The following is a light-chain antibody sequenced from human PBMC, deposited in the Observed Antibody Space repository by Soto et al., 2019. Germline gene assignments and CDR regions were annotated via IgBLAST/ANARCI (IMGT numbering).Light chain of an antibody. J-gene: IGKJ1*01. V-gene: IGKV3-20*01. CDR2: GAS. Sequence: ETVLTQSPGTLSLSPGERATLSCRASQSVSSSDLAWYQQKPGQAPRLLIYGASRRATGIPDRFSGSGSGTDFPLTISRREPEDFAVYYCQQYGRSPPSWTFGQGTKVEIK. CDR3: QQYGRSPPSWT. CDR1: QSVSSSD.